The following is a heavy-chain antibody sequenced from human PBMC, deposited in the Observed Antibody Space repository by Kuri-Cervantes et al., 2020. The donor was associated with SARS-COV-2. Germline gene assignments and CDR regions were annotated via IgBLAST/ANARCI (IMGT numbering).Heavy chain of an antibody. V-gene: IGHV3-43D*04. CDR2: ISWDGGST. CDR3: AKGSIVATIAYYFDY. CDR1: GFTFDDYA. J-gene: IGHJ4*02. D-gene: IGHD5-12*01. Sequence: GGSLRLSCAASGFTFDDYAMHWVRQAPGKGLKWVSLISWDGGSTYYADSVKGRFTISRDNSKNSLYLQMNSLRAEDTALYYCAKGSIVATIAYYFDYWGQGTLVTVSS.